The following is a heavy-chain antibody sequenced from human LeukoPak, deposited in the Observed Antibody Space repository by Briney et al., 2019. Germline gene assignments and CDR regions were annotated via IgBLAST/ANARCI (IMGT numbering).Heavy chain of an antibody. D-gene: IGHD6-25*01. CDR3: ARDQEGGHDY. CDR2: IIPILGIA. Sequence: GASVKVSCNASGGTFSSYAISWVRQAPGQGLEWMGRIIPILGIANYAQKFQGRVAITADKSTSTAYMELSSLRSEDTAVYYCARDQEGGHDYWGQGTLVTVSS. J-gene: IGHJ4*02. CDR1: GGTFSSYA. V-gene: IGHV1-69*04.